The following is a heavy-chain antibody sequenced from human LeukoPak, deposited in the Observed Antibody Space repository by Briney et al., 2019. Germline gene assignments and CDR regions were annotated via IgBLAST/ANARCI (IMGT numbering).Heavy chain of an antibody. J-gene: IGHJ4*02. CDR3: ARGITIFGVATIYYFDY. D-gene: IGHD3-3*01. Sequence: SETLSLTYAVSGYSISRGYYWGWIRQPPGKGLEWIGNIYHSGITSYNPSLKSRVTISVDTSKNQLSLKLTSVTAADTAVYYCARGITIFGVATIYYFDYWGQGSLVTVSS. CDR2: IYHSGIT. CDR1: GYSISRGYY. V-gene: IGHV4-38-2*01.